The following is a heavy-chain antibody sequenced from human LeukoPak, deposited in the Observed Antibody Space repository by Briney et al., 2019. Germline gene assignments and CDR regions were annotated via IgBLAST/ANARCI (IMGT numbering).Heavy chain of an antibody. V-gene: IGHV3-33*01. CDR2: IWYDGSNK. CDR1: GFTFSSYG. J-gene: IGHJ5*02. Sequence: GRSLRLSCAASGFTFSSYGMHWVRQAPGEGLEWVAVIWYDGSNKYYADSVKGRFTISRDNSKNTLYLQMNSLRAEDTAVYYCARDPISGGLSPYNWFDPWGQGTLVTVSS. CDR3: ARDPISGGLSPYNWFDP. D-gene: IGHD7-27*01.